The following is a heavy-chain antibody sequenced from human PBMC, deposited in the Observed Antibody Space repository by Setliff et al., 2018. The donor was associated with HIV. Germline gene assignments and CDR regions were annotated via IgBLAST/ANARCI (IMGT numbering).Heavy chain of an antibody. CDR3: ARDGAYVWGTYRYQGFDH. J-gene: IGHJ4*02. D-gene: IGHD3-16*02. CDR1: GYIFSNFA. CDR2: INAGDGNT. V-gene: IGHV1-3*01. Sequence: ASVKVSCKASGYIFSNFAMHWVRQVPGPRLEWMRWINAGDGNTKYSQNIQGRVTITRDTSATTVYMELSRLRSEDTAVYYCARDGAYVWGTYRYQGFDHWGQGTLVTSPQ.